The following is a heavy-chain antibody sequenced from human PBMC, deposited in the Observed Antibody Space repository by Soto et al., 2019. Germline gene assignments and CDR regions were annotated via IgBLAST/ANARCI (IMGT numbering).Heavy chain of an antibody. J-gene: IGHJ3*02. D-gene: IGHD3-22*01. Sequence: HGEALKISGKGSGYSFTSYWIGWVRQMPGKGLEWMGIIYPGDSDTRYSPSFQGQVTISADKSISTAYLQWSSLKASDTAMYYCARGGSSGSRPWAFDIWCQGTMVTVSS. CDR2: IYPGDSDT. V-gene: IGHV5-51*01. CDR1: GYSFTSYW. CDR3: ARGGSSGSRPWAFDI.